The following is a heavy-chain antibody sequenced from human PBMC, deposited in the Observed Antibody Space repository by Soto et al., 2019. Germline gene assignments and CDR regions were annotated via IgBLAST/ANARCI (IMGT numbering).Heavy chain of an antibody. V-gene: IGHV4-59*08. D-gene: IGHD2-15*01. CDR3: ARLGRHCSGGSCSYYFDY. CDR2: IYYSGST. J-gene: IGHJ4*02. Sequence: SETLSLTCTVSGGSISSYYWSWIRQPPGKGLEWIGYIYYSGSTNYNPSLKSRVTISVDTSKNQFSLKLSSVTAADTAVYYCARLGRHCSGGSCSYYFDYWGQGTLVTVSS. CDR1: GGSISSYY.